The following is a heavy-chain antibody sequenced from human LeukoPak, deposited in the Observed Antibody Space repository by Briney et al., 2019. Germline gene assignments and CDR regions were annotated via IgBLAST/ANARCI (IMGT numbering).Heavy chain of an antibody. V-gene: IGHV3-23*01. CDR1: GFTFSSYA. CDR2: ISGSGGST. D-gene: IGHD1-26*01. Sequence: LTGGSLRLSCAASGFTFSSYAMSWVRQAPGKGLEWVSAISGSGGSTYYADSVKGRFTISRDGSKNTLYLQMNSLRAGDTAVYYCAKGRTIVGATTDYWGQGTLVTVSS. CDR3: AKGRTIVGATTDY. J-gene: IGHJ4*02.